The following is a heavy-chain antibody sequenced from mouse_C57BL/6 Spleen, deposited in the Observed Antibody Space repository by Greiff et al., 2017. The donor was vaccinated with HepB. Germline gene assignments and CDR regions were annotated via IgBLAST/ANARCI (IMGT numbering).Heavy chain of an antibody. D-gene: IGHD4-1*01. J-gene: IGHJ2*01. CDR1: GYAFSSYW. CDR2: IYPGDGDT. Sequence: VKLVESGAELVKPGASVKISCKASGYAFSSYWMNWVKQRPGKGLEWIGQIYPGDGDTNYNGKFKGKATLTADKSSSTAYMQLSSLTSEDSAVYFCARGGTLTGLDYWGQGTTLTVSS. V-gene: IGHV1-80*01. CDR3: ARGGTLTGLDY.